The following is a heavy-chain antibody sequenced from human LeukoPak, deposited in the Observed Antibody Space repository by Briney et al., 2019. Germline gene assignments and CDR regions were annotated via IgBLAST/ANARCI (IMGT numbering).Heavy chain of an antibody. D-gene: IGHD6-19*01. CDR2: ISYDGSNT. J-gene: IGHJ4*02. CDR1: GFTFKTHA. V-gene: IGHV3-30*04. CDR3: ARGAGVIAVAGPAY. Sequence: GGSLRLSCAASGFTFKTHAFHWVRRAPGKGLEWVAVISYDGSNTYYADSVKGRFTISRDYSKRTLYLQMSSLRAEDTAVYYCARGAGVIAVAGPAYWGQGTLVTVSS.